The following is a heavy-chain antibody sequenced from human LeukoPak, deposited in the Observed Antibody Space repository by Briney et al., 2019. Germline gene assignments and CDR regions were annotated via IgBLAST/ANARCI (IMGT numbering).Heavy chain of an antibody. V-gene: IGHV4-39*01. CDR3: ARHVGWGSGHFDL. J-gene: IGHJ2*01. CDR1: GGSIGSRTYY. D-gene: IGHD7-27*01. CDR2: VYHSGAT. Sequence: PSETLSLTCTVSGGSIGSRTYYWGWIRQPPGKGLEWIGSVYHSGATYDNPSLGSRVTISVDTSKNHFSLRLSSVIAADTAIYYCARHVGWGSGHFDLWGRGTLVTVSS.